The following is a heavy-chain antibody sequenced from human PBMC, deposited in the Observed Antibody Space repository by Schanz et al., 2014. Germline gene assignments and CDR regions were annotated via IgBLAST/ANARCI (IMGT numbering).Heavy chain of an antibody. V-gene: IGHV1-18*01. CDR2: INGYNGHT. CDR1: GYTFTRSG. CDR3: ARDHVATTDYDYFFYYLDV. Sequence: QVQLVQSGAEVKKPGASVKVSCKASGYTFTRSGISWVRQAPGQGLEWMGWINGYNGHTLYAQKFQGRVTMTTDTSTSTSYMELTSLRFDDTAVYYCARDHVATTDYDYFFYYLDVWATGITVIVSS. D-gene: IGHD1-1*01. J-gene: IGHJ6*03.